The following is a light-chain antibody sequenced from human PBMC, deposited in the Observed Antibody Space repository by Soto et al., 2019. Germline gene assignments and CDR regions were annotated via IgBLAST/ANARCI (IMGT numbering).Light chain of an antibody. CDR1: ETVATN. Sequence: EVVMTQSPATLSASPGERATLSCWASETVATNLAWYQQKPGQAPRLLISGASTRAAGISDRFRGSGSGTEFTLTISSLRSEDVAVYYCLQYYGPPQTFGQGTKVEIK. CDR3: LQYYGPPQT. J-gene: IGKJ1*01. CDR2: GAS. V-gene: IGKV3-15*01.